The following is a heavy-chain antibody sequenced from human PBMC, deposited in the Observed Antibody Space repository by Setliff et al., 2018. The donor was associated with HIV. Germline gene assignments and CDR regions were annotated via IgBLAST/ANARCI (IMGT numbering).Heavy chain of an antibody. CDR1: GGFISSRSYF. CDR3: ARGGRSLAAQTWFDP. CDR2: IFYTGST. Sequence: PSETLSLTCTVSGGFISSRSYFWGWIRQPPGKGLEWIGNIFYTGSTYYKPSLKSRVPISVDTSKNQFSLKLSSVTAADTAVYYCARGGRSLAAQTWFDPWGQGTLVTVSS. J-gene: IGHJ5*02. V-gene: IGHV4-39*01. D-gene: IGHD6-6*01.